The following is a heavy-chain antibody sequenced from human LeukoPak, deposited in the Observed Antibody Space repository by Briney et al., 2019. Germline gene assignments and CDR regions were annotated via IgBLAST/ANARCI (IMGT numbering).Heavy chain of an antibody. CDR3: ARGPVVPAANAYSNYEHGAFDI. CDR2: INHSGST. D-gene: IGHD2-2*01. J-gene: IGHJ3*02. V-gene: IGHV4-39*07. CDR1: GGSISSSSYY. Sequence: SETLSLTCTVSGGSISSSSYYWSWLRQPPGKGLEWIGEINHSGSTNYNPSLKSRVTISVDTSKNQFSLKLSSVTAADTAVYYCARGPVVPAANAYSNYEHGAFDIWGQGTMVTVSS.